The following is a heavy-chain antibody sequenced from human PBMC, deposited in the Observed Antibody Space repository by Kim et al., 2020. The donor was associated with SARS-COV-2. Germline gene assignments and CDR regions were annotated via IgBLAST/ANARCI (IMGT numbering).Heavy chain of an antibody. CDR3: ARHESSYGYSAY. D-gene: IGHD5-18*01. J-gene: IGHJ4*02. CDR2: IFYSGNT. V-gene: IGHV4-39*01. CDR1: GGSISISNYY. Sequence: SETLSLTCTVSGGSISISNYYWAWIRQPPGKGLEWIGSIFYSGNTYYNPSLKSRVTISIDASKSQFSLRLSSVTAADTSIYYCARHESSYGYSAYWGQGTQVTVSS.